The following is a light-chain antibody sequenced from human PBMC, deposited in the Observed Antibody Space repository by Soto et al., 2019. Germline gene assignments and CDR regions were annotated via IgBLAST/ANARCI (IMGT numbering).Light chain of an antibody. V-gene: IGKV3-20*01. J-gene: IGKJ5*01. Sequence: LVLTQSPGTLSLSPVERATLSCRASQTVSSSLAWYQQQPGQAPRLLSYGASSRATGIPDRFSGSGSGTEFTLTISRLEPEDFEVYYCQQYGSSPITFGQGTRLEIK. CDR1: QTVSSS. CDR3: QQYGSSPIT. CDR2: GAS.